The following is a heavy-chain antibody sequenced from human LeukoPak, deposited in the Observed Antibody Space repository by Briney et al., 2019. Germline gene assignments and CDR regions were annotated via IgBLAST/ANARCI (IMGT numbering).Heavy chain of an antibody. D-gene: IGHD3-22*01. J-gene: IGHJ4*02. CDR1: GGSISSYY. CDR2: IYYSGST. CDR3: ARVVYDSSGYYPGSFGY. Sequence: SETLSLTCTVSGGSISSYYWSWIRQPPGKGLEWIGYIYYSGSTNYNPSLKSRVTISVDTSKNQFSLKLSSVTAADTAVYYCARVVYDSSGYYPGSFGYWGQGTLATVSS. V-gene: IGHV4-59*12.